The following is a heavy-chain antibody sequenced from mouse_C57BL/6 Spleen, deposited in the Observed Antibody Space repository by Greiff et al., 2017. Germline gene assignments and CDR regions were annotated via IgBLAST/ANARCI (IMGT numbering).Heavy chain of an antibody. V-gene: IGHV5-17*01. J-gene: IGHJ2*01. Sequence: EVKLMESGGGLVKPGGSLKLSCAASGFTFSDYGMHWVRQAPEKGLEWVAYISSGSSTIYYADTVKGRFTISRDNAKNTLFLQRTSLRSEDTAMYYCARFDGYYDYWGQGTTLTVSS. D-gene: IGHD2-3*01. CDR1: GFTFSDYG. CDR2: ISSGSSTI. CDR3: ARFDGYYDY.